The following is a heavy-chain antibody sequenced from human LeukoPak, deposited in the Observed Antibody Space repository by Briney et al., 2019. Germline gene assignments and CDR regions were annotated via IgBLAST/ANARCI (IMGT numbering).Heavy chain of an antibody. Sequence: SETLSLTCTVSGGSISSSSYYWGWIRQPPGKGLEWIGSIYYSGSTYYNSSLKRRVTISVDTSKNQFSLKLISVTAADTAVYYCARAGLGGNDYWGQGTLVTVSS. V-gene: IGHV4-39*01. CDR2: IYYSGST. D-gene: IGHD3-3*01. CDR1: GGSISSSSYY. CDR3: ARAGLGGNDY. J-gene: IGHJ4*02.